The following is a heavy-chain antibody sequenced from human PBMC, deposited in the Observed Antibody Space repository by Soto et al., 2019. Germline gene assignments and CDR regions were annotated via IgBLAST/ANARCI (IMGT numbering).Heavy chain of an antibody. Sequence: SETLSLTCTVSGGSISSSSYYWGWIRQPPGKGLEWIGSIYYSGSTYYNPSLKSRVTISVDTSKNQFSLKLSCVTAADTAVYYCAINIRYCSGGSCYRNYFYYYYMDVWGKGTTVTVYS. D-gene: IGHD2-15*01. CDR1: GGSISSSSYY. CDR2: IYYSGST. V-gene: IGHV4-39*01. J-gene: IGHJ6*03. CDR3: AINIRYCSGGSCYRNYFYYYYMDV.